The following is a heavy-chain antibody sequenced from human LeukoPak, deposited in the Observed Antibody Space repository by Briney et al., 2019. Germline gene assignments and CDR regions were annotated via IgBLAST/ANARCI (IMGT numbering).Heavy chain of an antibody. CDR2: ISGSGGST. V-gene: IGHV3-23*01. J-gene: IGHJ5*02. D-gene: IGHD5-24*01. CDR1: GFTFSSYD. CDR3: AKDQKEVRRDGYNPPDWCDP. Sequence: HPGGSLRLSCAASGFTFSSYDMSWVRQAPGKGLEWVSAISGSGGSTYYADSVKGRFTISRDNSKNTLYLQMNSLRAEDTAVYYCAKDQKEVRRDGYNPPDWCDPWGQGTLVTVSS.